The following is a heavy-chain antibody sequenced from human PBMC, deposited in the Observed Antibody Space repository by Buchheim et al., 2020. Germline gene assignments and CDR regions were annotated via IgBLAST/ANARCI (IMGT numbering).Heavy chain of an antibody. Sequence: EVQLVESGGGLVQPGGSLRLSCAASEFTFSSYWMHWVRQAPGKGPVRVSHINTDGSSTNYADSVKGRFTISRDNAKNTLYLQMNSLRAEDTAVYYCARWRELLQTLDYWGQGTL. CDR3: ARWRELLQTLDY. D-gene: IGHD1-26*01. J-gene: IGHJ4*02. CDR2: INTDGSST. V-gene: IGHV3-74*01. CDR1: EFTFSSYW.